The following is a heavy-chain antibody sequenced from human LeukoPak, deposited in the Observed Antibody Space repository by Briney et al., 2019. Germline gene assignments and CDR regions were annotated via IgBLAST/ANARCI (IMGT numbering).Heavy chain of an antibody. V-gene: IGHV3-21*01. Sequence: PGGSLRLSCAASGFTFISYSMNWVRQAPGKGLEWVSSISSSSSYIYYADSLKGRFTTSRDNAKNSLYLQLNSLRAEDTAVYYCARGTVTRFDYWGQGTLVTVSS. CDR2: ISSSSSYI. CDR3: ARGTVTRFDY. CDR1: GFTFISYS. D-gene: IGHD4-17*01. J-gene: IGHJ4*02.